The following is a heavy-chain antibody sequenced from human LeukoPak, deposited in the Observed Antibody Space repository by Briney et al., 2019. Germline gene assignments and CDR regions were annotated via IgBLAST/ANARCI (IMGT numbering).Heavy chain of an antibody. V-gene: IGHV3-74*01. CDR2: INSDARRP. CDR3: ARETREAGSGDHQTDSFDI. CDR1: RFTFSDYW. J-gene: IGHJ3*02. D-gene: IGHD2-15*01. Sequence: GGSLRLSCAASRFTFSDYWMHWVRQAPGKGRVWVSRINSDARRPNYADSVKGRFTISRDNAKNTLYLQMNSLRLEDTALYYCARETREAGSGDHQTDSFDIWGQGTMVSVSS.